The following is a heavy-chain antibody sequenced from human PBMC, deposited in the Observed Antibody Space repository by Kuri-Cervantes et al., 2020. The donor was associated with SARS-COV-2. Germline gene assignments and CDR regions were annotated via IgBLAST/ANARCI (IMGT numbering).Heavy chain of an antibody. CDR3: ATVYTMGVSLD. Sequence: GESLKISCAASTFTFNNYALIWVRQAPGKGLEWVSSISLPGGDTNYADSVKGRFTISRDNSMDTLYLQMHSLRAEDTAVYYCATVYTMGVSLDWGQGTLVTVSS. D-gene: IGHD3-16*01. CDR1: TFTFNNYA. V-gene: IGHV3-23*01. CDR2: ISLPGGDT. J-gene: IGHJ4*02.